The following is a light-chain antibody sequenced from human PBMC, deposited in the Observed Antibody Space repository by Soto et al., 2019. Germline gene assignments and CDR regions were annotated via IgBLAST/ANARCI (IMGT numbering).Light chain of an antibody. J-gene: IGLJ1*01. CDR3: CSYTSSSTYV. Sequence: QSALTQPASVSGSPGQSITISCTGTSSDVGGYKIVSWYQEHPGKAPKLMIYEVSNRPSGVSNRFSGSKSGNTASLTISGLQAEDEADYYCCSYTSSSTYVFGTGTKVTVL. CDR1: SSDVGGYKI. V-gene: IGLV2-14*01. CDR2: EVS.